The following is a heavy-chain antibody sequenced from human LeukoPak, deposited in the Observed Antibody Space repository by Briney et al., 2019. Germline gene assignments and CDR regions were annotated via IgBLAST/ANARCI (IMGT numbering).Heavy chain of an antibody. V-gene: IGHV4-39*01. CDR3: ARHLSKLYSNSAEIDS. J-gene: IGHJ4*02. CDR1: GGSITTSVYY. CDR2: VYYSGST. Sequence: ASETLSLTCTVSGGSITTSVYYWGWIRQPPGKGLEWIGSVYYSGSTFYNPSLKSRVSISVDTSKRQFSLRLTSVAAADTAVYYCARHLSKLYSNSAEIDSWGQGTPVTVSS. D-gene: IGHD4-4*01.